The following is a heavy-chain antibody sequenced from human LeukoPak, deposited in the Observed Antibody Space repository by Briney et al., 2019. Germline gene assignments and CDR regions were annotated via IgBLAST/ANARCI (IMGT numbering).Heavy chain of an antibody. D-gene: IGHD3-10*01. Sequence: GASVKVSCKASGYTFTGYYMHWVRQAPGQGLEWMGRINPNSGGTNYAQKFQGRVTMTRDTSISTAYMELSRLRSDDTAVYYCARAVMVRGVIVSKGRFDPWGQGTLVTVSS. CDR1: GYTFTGYY. V-gene: IGHV1-2*06. CDR2: INPNSGGT. CDR3: ARAVMVRGVIVSKGRFDP. J-gene: IGHJ5*02.